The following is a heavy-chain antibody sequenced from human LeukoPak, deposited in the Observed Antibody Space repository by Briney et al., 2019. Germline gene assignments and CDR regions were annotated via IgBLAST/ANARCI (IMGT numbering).Heavy chain of an antibody. CDR2: IYYSGST. D-gene: IGHD3-10*01. V-gene: IGHV4-59*12. J-gene: IGHJ5*02. CDR1: GGSISSYY. Sequence: SETLSLTCTVSGGSISSYYWSWIRQPPGKGLEWIGYIYYSGSTNYNPSLKSRVTISVDTSKNQLSLKLSSVTAADTAVYYCARDGSGRYTLSWFDPWGQGTLVTVSS. CDR3: ARDGSGRYTLSWFDP.